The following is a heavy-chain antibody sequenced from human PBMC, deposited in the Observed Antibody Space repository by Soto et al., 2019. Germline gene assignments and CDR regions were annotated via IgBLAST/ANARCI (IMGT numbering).Heavy chain of an antibody. CDR1: GYSFTNYW. CDR3: ARGSDPGRFTWFDP. CDR2: IYPGDSDT. V-gene: IGHV5-51*01. J-gene: IGHJ5*02. Sequence: GESLKISCKGSGYSFTNYWIGWVRQMPGKGLEWMGIIYPGDSDTRYSPSFQGQVTISADKSISTTFLQWRSLKASDTAMYYCARGSDPGRFTWFDPWGQGTLVTVSS. D-gene: IGHD3-10*01.